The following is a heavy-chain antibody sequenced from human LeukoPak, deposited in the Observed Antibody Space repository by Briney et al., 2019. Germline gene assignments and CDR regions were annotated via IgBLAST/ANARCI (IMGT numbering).Heavy chain of an antibody. J-gene: IGHJ3*02. V-gene: IGHV3-21*01. Sequence: GGSLRLSCAASGFTFNNYNINWVRQAPGKGLEWVSSVSSSSTYIFYADSVKGRFTISRDNAKNSLYLQMSSLRAEDTALYYCARGGIGGGAFDMWGRGTIVTVSS. CDR3: ARGGIGGGAFDM. CDR2: VSSSSTYI. CDR1: GFTFNNYN. D-gene: IGHD2-15*01.